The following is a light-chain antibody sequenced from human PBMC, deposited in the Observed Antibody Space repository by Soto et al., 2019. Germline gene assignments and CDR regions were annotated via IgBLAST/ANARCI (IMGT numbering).Light chain of an antibody. Sequence: IVMTHSPATLSVSPGERATLSCRASQSISSKLAWYHQKPGQAPRLLIYGASTRATGIPVRFSGSGSGTEFTLTITSLKSEDFAVYYCQEYNNWRPITFGGGTKVDIK. CDR2: GAS. CDR3: QEYNNWRPIT. V-gene: IGKV3-15*01. J-gene: IGKJ4*01. CDR1: QSISSK.